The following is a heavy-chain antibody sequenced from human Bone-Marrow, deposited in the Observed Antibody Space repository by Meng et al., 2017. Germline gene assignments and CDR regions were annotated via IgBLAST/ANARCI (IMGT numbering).Heavy chain of an antibody. J-gene: IGHJ4*01. D-gene: IGHD2-15*01. CDR1: GYTFTTYA. Sequence: ASVKVSCKTSGYTFTTYAMNWVRQAPGQGLEWMGWINPNSGGTNYAQKFQGRVTMTRDTSVSTAYMELSRLRSDDTAVYYCARWKAVVVAATTREKSAYWGHGKLVNVSS. V-gene: IGHV1-2*02. CDR2: INPNSGGT. CDR3: ARWKAVVVAATTREKSAY.